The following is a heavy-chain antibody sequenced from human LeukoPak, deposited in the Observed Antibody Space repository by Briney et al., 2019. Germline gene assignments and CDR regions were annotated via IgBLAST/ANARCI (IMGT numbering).Heavy chain of an antibody. CDR2: INSDGSST. CDR3: ARRYSGSYYDFDY. CDR1: GFTFSSYW. J-gene: IGHJ4*02. Sequence: PGGSLRLSCAASGFTFSSYWMHWVRQAQGKGVVWVSRINSDGSSTSYADSVKGRFTISRDNAKNTLYLQMNSLRAEDTAVYYCARRYSGSYYDFDYWGQGTLVTVSS. V-gene: IGHV3-74*01. D-gene: IGHD1-26*01.